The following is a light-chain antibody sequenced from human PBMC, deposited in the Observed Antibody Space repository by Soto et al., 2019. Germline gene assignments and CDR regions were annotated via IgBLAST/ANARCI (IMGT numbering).Light chain of an antibody. CDR2: ADS. Sequence: SYELTQPPSVSLAPGQTASISCGGNDIGSETVHWYQQKPGQAPVLVVYADSDRPSGIPDRFSGSNSGNTATLTISRVEAGDEADYYRQVWDTSSDQVVFGGGTQLTVL. CDR3: QVWDTSSDQVV. J-gene: IGLJ2*01. V-gene: IGLV3-21*02. CDR1: DIGSET.